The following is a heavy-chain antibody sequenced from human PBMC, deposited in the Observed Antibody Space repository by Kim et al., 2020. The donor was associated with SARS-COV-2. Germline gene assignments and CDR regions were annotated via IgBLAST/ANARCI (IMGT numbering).Heavy chain of an antibody. CDR3: ARDAPVEMATIVSVNWFDP. D-gene: IGHD5-12*01. J-gene: IGHJ5*02. CDR1: GFTFSSYS. Sequence: GGSLRLSCAASGFTFSSYSMNWVRQAPGKGLEWVSSISSSSSYIYYADSVKGRFTISRDNAKNSLYLQMNSLRAEDTAVYYCARDAPVEMATIVSVNWFDPWGQGTLVTVSS. V-gene: IGHV3-21*01. CDR2: ISSSSSYI.